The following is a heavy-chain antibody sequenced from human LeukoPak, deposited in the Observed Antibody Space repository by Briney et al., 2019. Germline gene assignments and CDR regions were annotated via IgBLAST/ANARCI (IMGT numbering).Heavy chain of an antibody. Sequence: GGSLRLSCSASGFTFSTYNMNWVRQAPGKGLERVSFIGTSSGAIYYADSVKGRFTISRDNARKSLYLQMNSLRDEDTAVYYCARNLDSWGQGALVTVSS. CDR2: IGTSSGAI. CDR1: GFTFSTYN. V-gene: IGHV3-48*02. CDR3: ARNLDS. J-gene: IGHJ5*01.